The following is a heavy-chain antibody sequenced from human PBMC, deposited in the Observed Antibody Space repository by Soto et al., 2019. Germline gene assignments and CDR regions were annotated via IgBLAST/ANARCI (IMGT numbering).Heavy chain of an antibody. CDR1: GYTFTSYA. CDR3: ARTRSAWSDFHYYSLDV. D-gene: IGHD1-26*01. J-gene: IGHJ6*02. Sequence: GASVKVSCKASGYTFTSYAMHWVRQAPGQRLEWMGWINAGNGNTKYSQKFQGRVTITRDTSASTAYMELNSLTGEDTAVYYCARTRSAWSDFHYYSLDVWGQGTTVTVSS. V-gene: IGHV1-3*01. CDR2: INAGNGNT.